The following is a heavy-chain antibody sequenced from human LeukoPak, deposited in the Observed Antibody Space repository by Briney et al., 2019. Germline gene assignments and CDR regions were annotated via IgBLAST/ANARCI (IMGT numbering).Heavy chain of an antibody. CDR1: GFTFSSYS. D-gene: IGHD3-10*01. CDR2: ISSSSSYL. CDR3: ARDSYYYGSGSLDPYYYYYYMDV. V-gene: IGHV3-21*01. Sequence: PGGSLRLSCAASGFTFSSYSMNWVRQAPGKGLEWVSSISSSSSYLYYADSVKGRFTISRDNAKNSLYLQMNSLRAEDTAVYYCARDSYYYGSGSLDPYYYYYYMDVWGKGTTVTVSS. J-gene: IGHJ6*03.